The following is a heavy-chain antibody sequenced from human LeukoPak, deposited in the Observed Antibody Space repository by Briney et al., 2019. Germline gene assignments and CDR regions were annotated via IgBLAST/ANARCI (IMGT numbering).Heavy chain of an antibody. CDR3: AREGSWRPFDY. D-gene: IGHD6-13*01. J-gene: IGHJ4*02. CDR1: GGSISSGDYY. Sequence: SETLSLTCTVSGGSISSGDYYWSWIRQPPGKGLDWIGYIYYSGSTYYNPSIKSRVTISVDTSKNQFSLKLSSVTAADTAVYYCAREGSWRPFDYWGQGTLVTVSS. CDR2: IYYSGST. V-gene: IGHV4-30-4*08.